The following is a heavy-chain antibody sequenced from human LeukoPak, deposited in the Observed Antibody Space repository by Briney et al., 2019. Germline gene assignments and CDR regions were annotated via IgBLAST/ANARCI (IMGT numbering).Heavy chain of an antibody. CDR2: IVNDGSNQ. V-gene: IGHV3-30*03. CDR3: ATRGFRFRLGEGPKFDP. Sequence: GGSLRLSCAASGFTFSSYGMHWVRQAPGKGLEWVAVIVNDGSNQYYADSVKGRFTISRDNSKNTLYLQMNSLGVEDTAVYYCATRGFRFRLGEGPKFDPWGQGTLVTVSS. CDR1: GFTFSSYG. J-gene: IGHJ5*02. D-gene: IGHD3-16*01.